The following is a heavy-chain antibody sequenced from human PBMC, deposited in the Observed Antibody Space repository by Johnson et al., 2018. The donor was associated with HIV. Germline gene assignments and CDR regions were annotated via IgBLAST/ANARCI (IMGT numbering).Heavy chain of an antibody. CDR3: ARVTSFYYDSSGYYCDAFDI. D-gene: IGHD3-22*01. CDR1: GFTVRSNY. CDR2: INWNGGII. Sequence: VQVVESGGGLIQPGGSLRLSCAASGFTVRSNYMSWVRQAPGKGLEWVAGINWNGGIIDYADSVRGRFTISRDNAKKSLFLQMNSLRAEDTALYYCARVTSFYYDSSGYYCDAFDIWGQGTLVTVSS. V-gene: IGHV3-20*04. J-gene: IGHJ3*02.